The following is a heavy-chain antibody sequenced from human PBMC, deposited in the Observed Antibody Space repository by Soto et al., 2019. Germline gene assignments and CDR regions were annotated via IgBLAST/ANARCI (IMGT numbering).Heavy chain of an antibody. V-gene: IGHV3-20*04. D-gene: IGHD6-13*01. Sequence: GGSLRLSCAASGFTFDDYGMSWVRQAPGKGLEWVSGINWNGGSTGYADSVKGRFTISRDNAKNSLYLQMNSLRAEDTAVYYCAGSVEYTSSIAAAGNPLDYWGQGTLVTVSS. CDR3: AGSVEYTSSIAAAGNPLDY. J-gene: IGHJ4*02. CDR1: GFTFDDYG. CDR2: INWNGGST.